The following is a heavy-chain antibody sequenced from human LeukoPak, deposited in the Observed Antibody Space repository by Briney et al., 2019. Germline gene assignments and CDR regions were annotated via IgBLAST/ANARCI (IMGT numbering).Heavy chain of an antibody. CDR2: IKPDGTAK. V-gene: IGHV3-7*01. J-gene: IGHJ4*02. Sequence: GGSLRLSCAASGFTFSSYGMHWVRQAPGKGLEWVGNIKPDGTAKYYVDSVKGRFTISKDNARNSLYLQLTSLRAVDTALYYCVRDLLDWGRGTLVTVSS. CDR3: VRDLLD. CDR1: GFTFSSYG.